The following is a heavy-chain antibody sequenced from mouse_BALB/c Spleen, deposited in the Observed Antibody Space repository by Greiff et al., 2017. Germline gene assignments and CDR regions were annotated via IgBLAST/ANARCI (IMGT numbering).Heavy chain of an antibody. CDR1: GFTFNDHY. D-gene: IGHD2-3*01. CDR2: INPTNGGT. Sequence: QVQLQQSGAELVKPGASVKLSCTASGFTFNDHYMYWVKQRPGQGLEWIGEINPTNGGTKFNKKFKSKATLTVDKSSSTAYMQLSSLTSEASAVYYCTRRDIYDYDAMDYWGQGTSVTVSS. CDR3: TRRDIYDYDAMDY. J-gene: IGHJ4*01. V-gene: IGHV1S81*02.